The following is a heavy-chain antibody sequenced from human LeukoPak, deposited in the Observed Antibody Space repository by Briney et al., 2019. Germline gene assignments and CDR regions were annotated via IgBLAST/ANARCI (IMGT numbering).Heavy chain of an antibody. CDR2: IYYSGST. D-gene: IGHD3-10*01. Sequence: PSETLSLTCTVSGGSISSYYWSWIRQPPGKGLEWIGYIYYSGSTNYNPSLKSRVTISVDTSKNQFSLKLSSVTAADTAVYYCARDSAMYYYGSGTTFDYWGQGTLVTVSS. CDR1: GGSISSYY. J-gene: IGHJ4*02. CDR3: ARDSAMYYYGSGTTFDY. V-gene: IGHV4-59*12.